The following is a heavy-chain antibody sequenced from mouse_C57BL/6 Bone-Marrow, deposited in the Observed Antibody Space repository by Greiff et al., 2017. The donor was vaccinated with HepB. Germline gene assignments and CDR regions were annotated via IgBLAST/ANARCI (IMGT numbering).Heavy chain of an antibody. J-gene: IGHJ4*01. CDR2: IDPSDSYT. CDR1: GYTFTSYW. V-gene: IGHV1-50*01. D-gene: IGHD1-1*01. Sequence: QVQLQQPGAELVKPGASVKMSCKASGYTFTSYWMQWVKQRPGQGLEWIGEIDPSDSYTNYNQKFKGKATLTVDTSSSTAYMQLISLTSEDSAVYYGAHYYGSIYAMDYWCRGTAVTVSS. CDR3: AHYYGSIYAMDY.